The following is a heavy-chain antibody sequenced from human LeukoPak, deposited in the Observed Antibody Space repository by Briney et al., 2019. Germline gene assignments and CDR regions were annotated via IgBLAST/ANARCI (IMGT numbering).Heavy chain of an antibody. J-gene: IGHJ4*02. V-gene: IGHV4-4*07. CDR2: IYTSGST. CDR3: ARHWTVAGTDYFDY. D-gene: IGHD6-19*01. Sequence: SETLSLTCTVSGGSISSYYWSWIRQPAGKGLEWIGRIYTSGSTNYNPSLKSRVTISVDTSKNQFSLKLSSVTAADTAVYYCARHWTVAGTDYFDYWGQGTLVTVSS. CDR1: GGSISSYY.